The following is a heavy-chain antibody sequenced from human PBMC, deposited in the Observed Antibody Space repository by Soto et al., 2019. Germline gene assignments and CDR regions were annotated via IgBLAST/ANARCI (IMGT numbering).Heavy chain of an antibody. CDR3: ARQGFGALHGLVDV. CDR1: GGSISSYY. CDR2: VHHSWGS. Sequence: QVQLQESGPGLVKPSETLSLSCTVSGGSISSYYWSWIRQPPGKGMEWIGYVHHSWGSTYNPSLQSRVAISLDTSKSQFSLKLTSVTAPDTAVYYCARQGFGALHGLVDVWGHGTTVTVSS. V-gene: IGHV4-59*08. D-gene: IGHD3-10*01. J-gene: IGHJ6*02.